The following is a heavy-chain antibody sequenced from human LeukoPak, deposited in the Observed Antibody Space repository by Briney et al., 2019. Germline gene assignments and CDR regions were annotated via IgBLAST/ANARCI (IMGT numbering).Heavy chain of an antibody. CDR1: GVDIYSSTYY. CDR3: ARQLAAGNDAFDI. J-gene: IGHJ3*02. V-gene: IGHV4-39*01. D-gene: IGHD2-15*01. Sequence: PSETLSLTCTVSGVDIYSSTYYWAWIRQPPGKGPEFIGSIYYNEDTYSNPSLKSRLTISVDTSTNQFSLRLNSVTAADTAVYFCARQLAAGNDAFDIWGQGTMVTVSS. CDR2: IYYNEDT.